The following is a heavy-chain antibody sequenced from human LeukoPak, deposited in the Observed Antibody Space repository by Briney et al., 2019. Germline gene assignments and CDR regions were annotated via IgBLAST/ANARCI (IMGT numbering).Heavy chain of an antibody. J-gene: IGHJ4*02. CDR2: ISSSGSTI. V-gene: IGHV3-48*03. CDR1: GFTFSSYE. CDR3: AKEPNLSIATSGMYFDY. Sequence: GGSLRLSCAASGFTFSSYEMNWVRQAPGKGLEWVSYISSSGSTIYYADSVKGRFTISRDNAKNSLYLQMNSLRAEDTAVYYCAKEPNLSIATSGMYFDYWGQGTLVTVSS. D-gene: IGHD6-13*01.